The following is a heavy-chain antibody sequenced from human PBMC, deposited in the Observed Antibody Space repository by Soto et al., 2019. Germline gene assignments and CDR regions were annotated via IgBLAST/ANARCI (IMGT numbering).Heavy chain of an antibody. CDR2: IYPGDSDT. CDR1: GYSFTNYW. CDR3: ARHYTMDV. J-gene: IGHJ6*02. V-gene: IGHV5-51*01. D-gene: IGHD4-4*01. Sequence: PGESLKISCQGSGYSFTNYWIGWVRQMPGKGLEWMGSIYPGDSDTRYGPSFQGQVTISVDKSITTAYLQWTSLKASDTAIYYCARHYTMDVWGQGTTVTVSS.